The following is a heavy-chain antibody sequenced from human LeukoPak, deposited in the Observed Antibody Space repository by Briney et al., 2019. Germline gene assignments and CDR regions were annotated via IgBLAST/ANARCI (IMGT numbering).Heavy chain of an antibody. CDR2: MHNGVHT. V-gene: IGHV4-59*01. J-gene: IGHJ4*02. Sequence: PSETLSLTCTVPGDSISSYFWSWTRQPPGKGLEWIGYMHNGVHTNYNPSLKSRVTISGDTSNNQVSLKVTSVTAADTAVYYCAATIKRDYGDTNLDYWGQGTLVTVSS. D-gene: IGHD4/OR15-4a*01. CDR1: GDSISSYF. CDR3: AATIKRDYGDTNLDY.